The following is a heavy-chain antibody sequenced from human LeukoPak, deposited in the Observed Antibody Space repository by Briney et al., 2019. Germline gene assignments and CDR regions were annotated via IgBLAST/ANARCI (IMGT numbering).Heavy chain of an antibody. V-gene: IGHV1-46*01. J-gene: IGHJ6*02. CDR2: INPSGGST. CDR3: ARTRDYDFWSGYYKQNYYYGMDV. CDR1: GYTFTSYY. D-gene: IGHD3-3*01. Sequence: ASVKVSCKASGYTFTSYYMHWVRQAPGQGLEWMGIINPSGGSTSYAQKFQDRVTMTRDTSTSTVYMELSSLRSEDTAVYYCARTRDYDFWSGYYKQNYYYGMDVWGQGTTVTVSS.